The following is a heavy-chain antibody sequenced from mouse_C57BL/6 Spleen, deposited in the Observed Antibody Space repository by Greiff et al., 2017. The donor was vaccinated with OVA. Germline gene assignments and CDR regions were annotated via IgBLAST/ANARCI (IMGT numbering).Heavy chain of an antibody. CDR3: AREVTTVNYAMDY. Sequence: QVQLKESGPELVKPGASVKISCKASGYAFSSSWMNWVKQRPGKGLEWIGRIYPGDGDTNYNGKFKGKATLTADKSSSTAYMQLSSLTSEDSAVYFCAREVTTVNYAMDYWGQGTSVTVSS. V-gene: IGHV1-82*01. CDR1: GYAFSSSW. CDR2: IYPGDGDT. J-gene: IGHJ4*01. D-gene: IGHD1-1*01.